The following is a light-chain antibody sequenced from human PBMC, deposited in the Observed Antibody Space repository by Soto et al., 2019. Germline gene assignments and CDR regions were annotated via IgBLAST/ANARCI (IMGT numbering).Light chain of an antibody. V-gene: IGLV1-40*01. CDR1: TSNIGAPYD. CDR2: GDN. J-gene: IGLJ1*01. Sequence: QSALTQPPSVPGAPGQRVSISCTGSTSNIGAPYDVHWYQHLPGTAPKLLIYGDNNRPSGVPDRFSGSKSGTSASLAITRLQAEDVADYYCQSYDISLHNYVFGTGTKVTVL. CDR3: QSYDISLHNYV.